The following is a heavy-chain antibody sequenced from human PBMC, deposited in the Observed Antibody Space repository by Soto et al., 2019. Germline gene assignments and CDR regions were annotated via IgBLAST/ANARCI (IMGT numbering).Heavy chain of an antibody. J-gene: IGHJ3*01. CDR1: GFTFINAW. CDR3: TTEPRYTDASDV. D-gene: IGHD3-9*01. Sequence: PGGSLRLSGAASGFTFINAWMNWVRQAPGKGLEWVGRIKSKGDGETTDYVAPVKGRFTISRDDSKNTVYLQMNSLQIEDTGVYYCTTEPRYTDASDVWGQGTMVTVS. V-gene: IGHV3-15*01. CDR2: IKSKGDGETT.